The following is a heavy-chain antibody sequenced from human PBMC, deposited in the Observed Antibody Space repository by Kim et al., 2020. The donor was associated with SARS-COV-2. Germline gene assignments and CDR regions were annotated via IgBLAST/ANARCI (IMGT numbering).Heavy chain of an antibody. J-gene: IGHJ4*02. CDR3: ARDSSHIAVAVDYFDY. D-gene: IGHD6-19*01. CDR2: IYHSGST. Sequence: SETLSLTCTVSGYSISSGYYWGWIRQPPGKGLEWIGSIYHSGSTYYNPSLKSRVTISVDTSKNQFSLKLSSVTAADTAVYYCARDSSHIAVAVDYFDYWGQGTLVTVSS. CDR1: GYSISSGYY. V-gene: IGHV4-38-2*02.